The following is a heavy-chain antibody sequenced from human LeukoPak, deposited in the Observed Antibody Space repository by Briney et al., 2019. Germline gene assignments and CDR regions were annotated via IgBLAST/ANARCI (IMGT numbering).Heavy chain of an antibody. Sequence: SETLSLTCAVYGGSFSGYYWSWIRQPPGKGLEWIGYIYYSGSTNYNPSLKSRVTISVDTSKNQFSLKLSSVTAADTAVYYCARGNFIAVAGYDYWGQGTLVTVSS. CDR3: ARGNFIAVAGYDY. J-gene: IGHJ4*02. D-gene: IGHD6-19*01. V-gene: IGHV4-59*01. CDR2: IYYSGST. CDR1: GGSFSGYY.